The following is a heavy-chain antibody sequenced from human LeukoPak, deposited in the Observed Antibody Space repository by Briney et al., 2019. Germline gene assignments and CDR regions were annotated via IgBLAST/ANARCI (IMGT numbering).Heavy chain of an antibody. CDR2: IYYSGST. CDR3: ARVAGPSYGDQYFDY. V-gene: IGHV4-59*01. Sequence: SETLSLTCTVSGGSISSYYWSWIRQPPGKGLEWIGYIYYSGSTNYNPSLKSQVTISVDTSKNQFSLKLSSVTAADTAVYYCARVAGPSYGDQYFDYWGQGTLVTVSS. CDR1: GGSISSYY. D-gene: IGHD4-17*01. J-gene: IGHJ4*02.